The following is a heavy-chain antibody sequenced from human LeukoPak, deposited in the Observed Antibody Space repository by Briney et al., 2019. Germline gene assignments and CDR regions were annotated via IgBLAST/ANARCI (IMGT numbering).Heavy chain of an antibody. CDR1: GYTFTSYA. Sequence: GASVTVSCKASGYTFTSYAMHWVRQAPGQRLEWMGWINAGNGNTKYSQKFQGRVTMTRDTSTSTVYMDLSSLRSEDTAVYYCARGGYSSNWYSDYWGQGTLVTVSS. D-gene: IGHD6-13*01. V-gene: IGHV1-3*01. CDR2: INAGNGNT. J-gene: IGHJ4*02. CDR3: ARGGYSSNWYSDY.